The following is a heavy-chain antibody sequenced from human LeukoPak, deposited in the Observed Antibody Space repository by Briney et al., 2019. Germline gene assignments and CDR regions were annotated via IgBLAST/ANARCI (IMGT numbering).Heavy chain of an antibody. V-gene: IGHV3-64*02. J-gene: IGHJ5*02. CDR2: INGNGDTT. CDR3: ARIGMENFYDL. CDR1: GFTFSGFS. D-gene: IGHD1-7*01. Sequence: GGSLRLSCAGSGFTFSGFSMHWVRQAPGKGLEYVSAINGNGDTTYYADSVKGRFSISRDNSKNTLYLQMGNLRGEDMALYFCARIGMENFYDLWGQGTLVTVSS.